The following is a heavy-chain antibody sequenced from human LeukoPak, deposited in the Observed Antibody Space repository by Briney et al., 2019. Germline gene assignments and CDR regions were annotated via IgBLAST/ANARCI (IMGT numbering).Heavy chain of an antibody. CDR3: ARDFWSGLRYYFDY. J-gene: IGHJ4*02. Sequence: ASVTVSCKASGYTFTGYYMHWVRQAPGQGREWMGWINPNSGGTNYAQKFQGRVTMTRDTSISTAYMELSRLRSDDTAVYYCARDFWSGLRYYFDYWGQGTLVTVSS. CDR2: INPNSGGT. V-gene: IGHV1-2*02. CDR1: GYTFTGYY. D-gene: IGHD3-3*01.